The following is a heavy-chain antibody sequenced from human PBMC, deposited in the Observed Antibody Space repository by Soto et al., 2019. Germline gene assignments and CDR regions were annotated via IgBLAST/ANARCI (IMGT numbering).Heavy chain of an antibody. Sequence: QVQLQESGPGLVKPSQTLSLTCTVSGGSISSGGYYWSWIRQHPGKGLEWIGYIYYSGSTYYNPSLKCRVTISVDTSKNQFSLKLSSVTAADTAVYYCARGLLWFGELFRVGGMDVWGQGTTVTVSS. CDR1: GGSISSGGYY. J-gene: IGHJ6*02. D-gene: IGHD3-10*01. V-gene: IGHV4-31*03. CDR2: IYYSGST. CDR3: ARGLLWFGELFRVGGMDV.